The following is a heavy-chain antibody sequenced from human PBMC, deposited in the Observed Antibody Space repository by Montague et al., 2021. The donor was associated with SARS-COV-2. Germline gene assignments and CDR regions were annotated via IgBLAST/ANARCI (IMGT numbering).Heavy chain of an antibody. CDR1: GGSTNNYY. V-gene: IGHV4-4*07. Sequence: SETLSLTCTVSGGSTNNYYWSWIRQPAGKGLEWIGRIHASGISTYNPSPETRVTMSVDTSKNQFSLKLGSVAAADTAVYYCARGRFYYDSGELGSWGQGTLVTVSS. D-gene: IGHD3-22*01. J-gene: IGHJ5*02. CDR2: IHASGIS. CDR3: ARGRFYYDSGELGS.